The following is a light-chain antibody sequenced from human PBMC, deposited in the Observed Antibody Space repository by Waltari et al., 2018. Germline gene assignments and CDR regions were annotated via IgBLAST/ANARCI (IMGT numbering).Light chain of an antibody. CDR2: GAS. J-gene: IGKJ1*01. V-gene: IGKV3-20*01. CDR1: QRVSSSY. Sequence: EIVLTQSPGTLSLSPGERATLSCRASQRVSSSYLAWYQQKPGQAPRLLIYGASSGATGIPDRFSGSGSGTDFTLTISRLEPEDFAVYYGQQYGSSPETFGQGTKVEIK. CDR3: QQYGSSPET.